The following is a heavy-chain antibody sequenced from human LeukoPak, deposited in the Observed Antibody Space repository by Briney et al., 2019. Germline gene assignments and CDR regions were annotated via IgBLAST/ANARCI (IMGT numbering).Heavy chain of an antibody. CDR3: STTAYYFYVDV. D-gene: IGHD1-26*01. CDR1: GGSVSSGGYY. J-gene: IGHJ6*03. CDR2: IYHSGST. V-gene: IGHV4-31*03. Sequence: SETLSLTCTVSGGSVSSGGYYWSWIRQHPGKGLEWIGYIYHSGSTYYNPSLKSRLTISLDTSTIQFSLKLGSVTAADTAVYYCSTTAYYFYVDVWGKGTTITVSS.